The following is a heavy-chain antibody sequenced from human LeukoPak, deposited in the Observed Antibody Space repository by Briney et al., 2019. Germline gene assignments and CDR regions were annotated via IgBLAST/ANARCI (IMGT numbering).Heavy chain of an antibody. V-gene: IGHV1-3*01. J-gene: IGHJ4*02. CDR1: GYTFTTYA. D-gene: IGHD2-2*01. Sequence: ASVKVSCKTFGYTFTTYAFHWVRQAPGQRLEWMGSINAGNGNTKFSQNLQGRVTIARDTSASTAYMELSSLRSEDTAVYYCAREPSSGSSNYYLDQWGQGTLVTVSS. CDR3: AREPSSGSSNYYLDQ. CDR2: INAGNGNT.